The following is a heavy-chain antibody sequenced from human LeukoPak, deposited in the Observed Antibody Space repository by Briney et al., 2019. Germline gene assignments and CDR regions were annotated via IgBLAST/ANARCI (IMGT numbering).Heavy chain of an antibody. CDR3: ARLDGDNWFDP. D-gene: IGHD3-9*01. CDR2: IYTSGST. J-gene: IGHJ5*02. V-gene: IGHV4-4*07. CDR1: GGSISSYY. Sequence: SETLSLTCTVSGGSISSYYWSWIRQPAGKGLEWIGRIYTSGSTNYNPSLKNRVTMSVDTSKNQFSLKLSSVAAADTDLYYCARLDGDNWFDPWGQGTLVTVSS.